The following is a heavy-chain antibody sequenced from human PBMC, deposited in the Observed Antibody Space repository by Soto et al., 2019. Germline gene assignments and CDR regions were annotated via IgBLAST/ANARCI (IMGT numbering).Heavy chain of an antibody. Sequence: QEQLRESGPGLVKPSETLSLTCSISDDSIGPYYWTWIRQTPRKELQWIGYVYTSGRTKYNSSLKSRVTMSLDASNSQFSLTMSSVTAADTGVYYCAREVVGNTWPGIFDSWGRGTLVVVSS. CDR2: VYTSGRT. V-gene: IGHV4-4*08. J-gene: IGHJ4*02. CDR3: AREVVGNTWPGIFDS. CDR1: DDSIGPYY.